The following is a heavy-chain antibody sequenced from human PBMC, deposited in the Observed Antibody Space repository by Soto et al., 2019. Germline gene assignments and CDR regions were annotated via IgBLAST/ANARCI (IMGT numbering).Heavy chain of an antibody. CDR1: VFSLSTSGVG. J-gene: IGHJ6*02. V-gene: IGHV2-5*02. CDR2: IYWDDDK. CDR3: AHSRCGGECLQSYSSRYYYGMDV. Sequence: QITLKESGPTLVRPTQPLTLTCTFSVFSLSTSGVGVGWIRQPPGKALEWLAHIYWDDDKRYSPSLKSRLTISKDNSKNQVVLTMTNMDPADTATYYCAHSRCGGECLQSYSSRYYYGMDVWGQGNTVTVSS. D-gene: IGHD2-21*01.